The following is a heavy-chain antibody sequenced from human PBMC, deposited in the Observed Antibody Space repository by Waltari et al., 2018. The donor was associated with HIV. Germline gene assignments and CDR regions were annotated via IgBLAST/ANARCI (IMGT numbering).Heavy chain of an antibody. CDR3: ARDDYGMDV. J-gene: IGHJ6*02. CDR1: GFTFSSYS. CDR2: ISSRSSTI. Sequence: EVQLVESGGGLVQPGGSLRLSCAASGFTFSSYSMNWVRQAPGKGLEWVSYISSRSSTIYYADSVKGRFTISRDNAKNSLYLQMNSPRAEDTAVYYCARDDYGMDVWGQGTTVTVSS. V-gene: IGHV3-48*04.